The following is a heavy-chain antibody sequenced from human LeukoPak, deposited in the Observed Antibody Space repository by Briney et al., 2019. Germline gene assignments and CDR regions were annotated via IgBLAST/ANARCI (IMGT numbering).Heavy chain of an antibody. CDR3: ARVLALIAAPVDDAFDI. CDR2: INPNSGGT. D-gene: IGHD6-13*01. CDR1: GYTFTGYY. V-gene: IGHV1-2*02. Sequence: ASVKVSCKASGYTFTGYYMHWVRQAPGQGLEWMGWINPNSGGTNYAQKFQGRVTMTRDTSISTAYMELSRLRSDDTAVYYCARVLALIAAPVDDAFDIWGQGTMVTVSS. J-gene: IGHJ3*02.